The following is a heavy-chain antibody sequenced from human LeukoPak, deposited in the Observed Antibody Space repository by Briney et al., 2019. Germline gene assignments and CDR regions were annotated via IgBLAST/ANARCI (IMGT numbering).Heavy chain of an antibody. CDR3: ARDPDFWSGYYNFDY. D-gene: IGHD3-3*01. V-gene: IGHV4-38-2*02. CDR1: GYSISSGYY. J-gene: IGHJ4*02. Sequence: SETLSLTCTVSGYSISSGYYWGWIRQPPGKGLEWTGSIYHSGSTYYNPSLKSRVTISVDTSKNQFSLKLSSVTAADTAVYYCARDPDFWSGYYNFDYWGQGTLVTVSS. CDR2: IYHSGST.